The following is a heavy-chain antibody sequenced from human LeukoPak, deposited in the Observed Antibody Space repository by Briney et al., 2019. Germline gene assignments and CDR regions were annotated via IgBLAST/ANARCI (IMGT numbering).Heavy chain of an antibody. Sequence: GGSLRLSCAAFGFTFSSYWMHWVRQAPGKGLVWVSRINSDGSSTSYADSVKGRFTISRDNAKNTLYLQMNSLRAEDTAVYYCARVLGGSGWYGDYFDYWGQGTLVTVSS. D-gene: IGHD6-19*01. CDR1: GFTFSSYW. V-gene: IGHV3-74*01. CDR3: ARVLGGSGWYGDYFDY. J-gene: IGHJ4*02. CDR2: INSDGSST.